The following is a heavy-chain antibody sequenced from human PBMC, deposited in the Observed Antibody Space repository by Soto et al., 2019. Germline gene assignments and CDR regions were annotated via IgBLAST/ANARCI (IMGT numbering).Heavy chain of an antibody. Sequence: GGSLRLSCAASGFTFSSYAVSWVRQAPGKGPEWISSISGSGSTIYYADSVKGRFTISRDNSKNTLYLQMSSLRAEDTAVYYCAKVFYYYDSSGYYYFDYWGQGTLVP. D-gene: IGHD3-22*01. CDR1: GFTFSSYA. J-gene: IGHJ4*02. CDR3: AKVFYYYDSSGYYYFDY. CDR2: ISGSGSTI. V-gene: IGHV3-23*01.